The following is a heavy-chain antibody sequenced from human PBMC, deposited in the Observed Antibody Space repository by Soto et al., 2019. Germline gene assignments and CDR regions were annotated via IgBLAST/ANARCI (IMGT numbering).Heavy chain of an antibody. V-gene: IGHV3-30-3*01. D-gene: IGHD4-17*01. CDR1: GFTFSSYA. J-gene: IGHJ4*02. CDR2: ISYDGSNK. CDR3: AGPGDYGPEHFAY. Sequence: QVQLVESGGGVVQPGRSLRLSCAASGFTFSSYAMHWVRQAPGKGLEWVAVISYDGSNKYYADSVKCRFTISRDNYKNTLYLQMNSLRAEDTAVYYCAGPGDYGPEHFAYWGQGTLVTVSS.